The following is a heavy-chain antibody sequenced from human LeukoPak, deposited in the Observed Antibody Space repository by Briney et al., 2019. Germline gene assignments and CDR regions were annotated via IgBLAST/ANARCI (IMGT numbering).Heavy chain of an antibody. D-gene: IGHD4-23*01. CDR3: ARDRGLRWGYYYMDV. J-gene: IGHJ6*03. CDR1: GGSISSYY. Sequence: NPSETLSLTCTVSGGSISSYYWSWIRQPAGKGLEWIGRIYTSGSTNYNPSLRSRVTMSVDTSKNQFSLKLSSVTAADTAVYYCARDRGLRWGYYYMDVWGKGTTVTVSS. CDR2: IYTSGST. V-gene: IGHV4-4*07.